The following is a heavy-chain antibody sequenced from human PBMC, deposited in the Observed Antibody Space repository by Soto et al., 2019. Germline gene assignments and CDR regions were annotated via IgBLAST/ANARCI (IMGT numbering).Heavy chain of an antibody. CDR1: CDSISTFY. Sequence: SETLSITCPVSCDSISTFYWRWIRQPPGKGLEWIGYIYYTGSTSYNPSLKSRVTMSVDTSKKHFSLKLTAVNAADTAVYYCARQRVIYFDYWGQGSLVTVSS. CDR2: IYYTGST. J-gene: IGHJ4*02. V-gene: IGHV4-59*01. D-gene: IGHD6-13*01. CDR3: ARQRVIYFDY.